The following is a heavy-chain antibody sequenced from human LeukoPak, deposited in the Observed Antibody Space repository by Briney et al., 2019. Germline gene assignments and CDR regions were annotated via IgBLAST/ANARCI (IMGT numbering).Heavy chain of an antibody. CDR3: VRGYGGDYFDQ. CDR2: ISSSGDRA. V-gene: IGHV3-23*01. J-gene: IGHJ4*02. Sequence: GGSLRLSCAASGFTFSTYAMSWVRQAPGKGLEWVSAISSSGDRAWDADSVKGRFTISRDNPKNTLYLQMNSLRAEDTAVYYCVRGYGGDYFDQWGQGTLVTVSS. D-gene: IGHD5-12*01. CDR1: GFTFSTYA.